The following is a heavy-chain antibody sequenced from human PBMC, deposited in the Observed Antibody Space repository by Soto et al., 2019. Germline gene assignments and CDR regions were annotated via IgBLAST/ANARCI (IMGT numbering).Heavy chain of an antibody. CDR2: IYSSGST. V-gene: IGHV4-61*01. J-gene: IGHJ4*02. D-gene: IGHD5-18*01. CDR1: GDSVSSDNYY. Sequence: SETLSLTCTVSGDSVSSDNYYWTWIRQPPGKGLEWIGYIYSSGSTNYKPSLKSRVTISLDTSSNQFSLKLTSVTAADTAVYYCARDIRGYSRAFDYWGQGTLVTVSS. CDR3: ARDIRGYSRAFDY.